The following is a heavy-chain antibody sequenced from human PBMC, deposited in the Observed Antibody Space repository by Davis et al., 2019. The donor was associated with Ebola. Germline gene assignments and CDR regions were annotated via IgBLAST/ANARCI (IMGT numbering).Heavy chain of an antibody. V-gene: IGHV1-69*04. CDR3: ARAKGLATRNWYFDL. CDR2: IIPILGIA. J-gene: IGHJ2*01. CDR1: GGTFSSYA. D-gene: IGHD5-12*01. Sequence: AASVKVSCKASGGTFSSYAISWVRQAPGQGLEWMGRIIPILGIANYAQKFQGRVTITADKSTSTAYMELSSLRSEDTAVYYCARAKGLATRNWYFDLWGRGTLVTVSS.